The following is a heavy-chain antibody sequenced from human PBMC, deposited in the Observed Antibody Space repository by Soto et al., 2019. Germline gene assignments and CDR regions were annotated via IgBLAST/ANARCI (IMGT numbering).Heavy chain of an antibody. Sequence: PGGSLRLSCSASGFTFRSYAIHWVRQAPGKGLEYVSALSGDGRSTYYADSVKGRFTVFRDNSKNTLFLQMSSMRVEDTAVYYCVKGNWAYSYNHWFDPWGQGTLVTVSS. CDR3: VKGNWAYSYNHWFDP. CDR2: LSGDGRST. J-gene: IGHJ5*02. CDR1: GFTFRSYA. D-gene: IGHD5-18*01. V-gene: IGHV3-64D*06.